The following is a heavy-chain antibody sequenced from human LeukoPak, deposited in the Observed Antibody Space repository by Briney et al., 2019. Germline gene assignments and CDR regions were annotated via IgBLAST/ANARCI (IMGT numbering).Heavy chain of an antibody. V-gene: IGHV3-30*04. J-gene: IGHJ4*02. CDR3: ARDGGTTVTDYYFDY. D-gene: IGHD4-17*01. Sequence: GGSLRLSCAASGFTFSSYAMTWVRQAPGKGLEWVAIISYDGSNKYYADSVKGRFTISRDNSKNTLYLQMNSLRAEDTAVYYCARDGGTTVTDYYFDYWGQGTLVTVSP. CDR1: GFTFSSYA. CDR2: ISYDGSNK.